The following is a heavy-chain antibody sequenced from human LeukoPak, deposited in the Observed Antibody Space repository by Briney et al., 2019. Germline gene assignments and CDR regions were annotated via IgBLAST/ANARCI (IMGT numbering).Heavy chain of an antibody. CDR3: ARDTFDYDYVWGSYRYWTFDY. CDR1: GGTFSSYA. Sequence: ASVKVSCKASGGTFSSYAISWVRQAPGQGLEWMGWISAYNGNTNYAQKLQGRVTMTTDTSTSTAYMELRSLRSDDTAVYYCARDTFDYDYVWGSYRYWTFDYWGQGTLVTVSS. CDR2: ISAYNGNT. J-gene: IGHJ4*02. D-gene: IGHD3-16*02. V-gene: IGHV1-18*01.